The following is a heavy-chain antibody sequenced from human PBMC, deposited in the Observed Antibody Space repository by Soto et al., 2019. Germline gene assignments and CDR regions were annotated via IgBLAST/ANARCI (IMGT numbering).Heavy chain of an antibody. D-gene: IGHD3-22*01. V-gene: IGHV4-30-4*01. J-gene: IGHJ3*02. CDR1: GTSISSGDYF. CDR3: VNRYYYDIRGYYGFDT. CDR2: IYYSVST. Sequence: QVQLQESGPGLVKPSQTLSLTCNVSGTSISSGDYFWNWMRQPPGKVLEWSGDIYYSVSTDYNPSLKPRVTITLDTSKNQSSLKLTSVTAADTAVDFYVNRYYYDIRGYYGFDTWGQGTMVTVSS.